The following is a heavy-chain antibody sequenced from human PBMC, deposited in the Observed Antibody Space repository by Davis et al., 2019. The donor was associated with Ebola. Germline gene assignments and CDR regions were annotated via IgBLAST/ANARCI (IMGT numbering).Heavy chain of an antibody. D-gene: IGHD6-13*01. CDR2: IYSGGST. CDR3: AKDHLLGYSSTGALGS. J-gene: IGHJ4*02. V-gene: IGHV3-53*01. Sequence: GESLKISCAASGFTFSSYWMSWVRQAPGKGLEWVSVIYSGGSTYYADSVKGRFTISRDNSKNTLYLQMNSLRAEDTAVYYCAKDHLLGYSSTGALGSWGQGTLVNVSS. CDR1: GFTFSSYW.